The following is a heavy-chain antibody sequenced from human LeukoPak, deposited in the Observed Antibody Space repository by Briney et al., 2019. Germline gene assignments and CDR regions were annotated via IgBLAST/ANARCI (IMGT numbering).Heavy chain of an antibody. V-gene: IGHV3-66*01. CDR1: GFTVSSNY. Sequence: GSLRLSCAASGFTVSSNYTSWVRQAPGKGLEWVSVIYSSGSTYYADSVKGRFTISRDNSKNTLYLQMNSLRAEDTAVYYCARDVATEKMFDPWGQGTLVTVSS. CDR2: IYSSGST. CDR3: ARDVATEKMFDP. J-gene: IGHJ5*02.